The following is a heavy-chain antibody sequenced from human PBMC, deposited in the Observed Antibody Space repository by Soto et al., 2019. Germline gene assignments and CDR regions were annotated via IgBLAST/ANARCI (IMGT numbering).Heavy chain of an antibody. CDR3: ARGSSSLYDY. Sequence: QVQLVQSGAEVKKPGASVKVSCKASGYTFTSYAMHWVRQAPGQRLEWMGWINAGNGNTKYSQKFQGRVTITRDTSARTAYMELSSLRSEDTAVYYCARGSSSLYDYWGQGTLVTVSS. J-gene: IGHJ4*02. CDR2: INAGNGNT. D-gene: IGHD6-6*01. V-gene: IGHV1-3*01. CDR1: GYTFTSYA.